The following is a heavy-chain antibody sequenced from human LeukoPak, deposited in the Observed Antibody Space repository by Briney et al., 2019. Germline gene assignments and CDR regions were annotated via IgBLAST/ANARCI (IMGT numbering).Heavy chain of an antibody. D-gene: IGHD6-13*01. Sequence: GGSLRLSCAASGFTFSSYSMNWVRQAPGKGLEWVSYISSSSSIISHADSVRGRFTISRDNAKNSLYLQMNSLRAEDTAVYYCAKGSRWYIDYWGQGPLVTVSS. CDR3: AKGSRWYIDY. J-gene: IGHJ4*02. CDR1: GFTFSSYS. V-gene: IGHV3-48*01. CDR2: ISSSSSII.